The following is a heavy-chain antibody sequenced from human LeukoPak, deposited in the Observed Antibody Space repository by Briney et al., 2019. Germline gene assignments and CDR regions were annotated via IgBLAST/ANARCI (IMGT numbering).Heavy chain of an antibody. V-gene: IGHV1-18*01. Sequence: AASVKVSCKASGYTFTNYGISWVRQAPGQGLEWMAWISAYNGNTNYAQKLQGRVTMTTDTSTSTAYMELRSLRSDDTAVYYCARDRADYYDSSGYPSHLFDYWGQGTLVTVSS. CDR3: ARDRADYYDSSGYPSHLFDY. CDR1: GYTFTNYG. CDR2: ISAYNGNT. D-gene: IGHD3-22*01. J-gene: IGHJ4*02.